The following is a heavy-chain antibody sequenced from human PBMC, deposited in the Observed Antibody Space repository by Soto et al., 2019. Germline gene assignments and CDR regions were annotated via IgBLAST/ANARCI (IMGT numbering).Heavy chain of an antibody. CDR2: ISGSGGST. D-gene: IGHD3-3*01. Sequence: GGSLRLSCAASGFTFSSYAMSWVRQAPGKGLEWVSAISGSGGSTYYADSVKGRFTISRENSKNTLYLQMNSLRAEDTAVYYCAKEHPFSEWLLSLYYYYGMDVWGQGTTVTVSS. CDR1: GFTFSSYA. V-gene: IGHV3-23*01. J-gene: IGHJ6*02. CDR3: AKEHPFSEWLLSLYYYYGMDV.